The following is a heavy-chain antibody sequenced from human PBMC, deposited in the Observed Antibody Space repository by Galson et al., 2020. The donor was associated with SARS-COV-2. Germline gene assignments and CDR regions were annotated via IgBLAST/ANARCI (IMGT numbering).Heavy chain of an antibody. CDR1: GDSVSSANAA. J-gene: IGHJ4*02. Sequence: SQTLSLTCAIPGDSVSSANAAWNCTRHSPSRGLEWLGRTYYRSKWSNDYALSVRGRITINPDTSKNQFSLQLNSVTPEDMAVYYCASEQAYSSDYWGQGTLVAVCS. V-gene: IGHV6-1*01. CDR2: TYYRSKWSN. CDR3: ASEQAYSSDY. D-gene: IGHD5-18*01.